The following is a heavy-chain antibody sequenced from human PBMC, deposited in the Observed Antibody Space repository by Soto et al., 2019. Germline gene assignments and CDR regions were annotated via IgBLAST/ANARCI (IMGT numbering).Heavy chain of an antibody. V-gene: IGHV3-33*01. CDR3: ARDGFRIDSSGYYYLRQHNGMDV. CDR2: IWYDGSNK. CDR1: GFTFSSYG. Sequence: QVQLVESGGGVVQPGRSLRLSCAASGFTFSSYGMHWVRQAPGKGLEWVAVIWYDGSNKYYADSVKGRFTISRDNSKNTLYLQMNSLRAEDTAVYYCARDGFRIDSSGYYYLRQHNGMDVWGQGTTVTVSS. J-gene: IGHJ6*02. D-gene: IGHD3-22*01.